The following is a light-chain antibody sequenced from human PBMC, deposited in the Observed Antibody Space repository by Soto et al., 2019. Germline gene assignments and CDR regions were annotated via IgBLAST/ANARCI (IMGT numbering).Light chain of an antibody. Sequence: VVLTQSPATFSLSPGEPATPSGRASRHVSIKALAWYQQKPGRTPTLLIYGASTRATGIPDRFSATGSGTDFSLTISSVEPEDFAVYYCQQYGASPFTFGPGTRVEI. CDR3: QQYGASPFT. CDR1: RHVSIKA. J-gene: IGKJ3*01. V-gene: IGKV3-20*01. CDR2: GAS.